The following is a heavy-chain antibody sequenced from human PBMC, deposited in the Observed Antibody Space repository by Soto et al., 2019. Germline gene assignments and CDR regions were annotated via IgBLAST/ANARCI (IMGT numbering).Heavy chain of an antibody. Sequence: PGGSLRLSCTASGFTFGDYAMSWVRQAPGKGLEWVGFIRSKAYGGTTEYAASVKGRFTISRDDSKSIAYLQMNSLKTEDTAVYYCTGLPYYDFWSGYFVGRFFYYGMDVWGQGTTVTVS. J-gene: IGHJ6*02. D-gene: IGHD3-3*01. V-gene: IGHV3-49*04. CDR2: IRSKAYGGTT. CDR3: TGLPYYDFWSGYFVGRFFYYGMDV. CDR1: GFTFGDYA.